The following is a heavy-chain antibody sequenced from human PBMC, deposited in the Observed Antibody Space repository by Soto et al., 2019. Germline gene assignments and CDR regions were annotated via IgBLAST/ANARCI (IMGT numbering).Heavy chain of an antibody. D-gene: IGHD2-2*01. Sequence: QVQLVESGGGVVQPGRSLRLSCAASGFTFSSYAMHWVRQAPGKGLEWVAVISYDGSNKYYADSVKGRFTISRDNSKNTLYLQMNSLRAEDTSVYYCARDPAECVTSCYDGYYYYYGMDVWGQGTTVTVSS. CDR1: GFTFSSYA. CDR3: ARDPAECVTSCYDGYYYYYGMDV. CDR2: ISYDGSNK. J-gene: IGHJ6*02. V-gene: IGHV3-30-3*01.